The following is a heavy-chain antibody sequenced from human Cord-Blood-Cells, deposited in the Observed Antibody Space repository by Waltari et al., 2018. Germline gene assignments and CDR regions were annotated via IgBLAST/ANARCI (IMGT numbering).Heavy chain of an antibody. CDR3: ARGTEVGAISGDAFDI. Sequence: QVQLQESGPGLVKPSETLSLTCTVSGYSISSGYYWRWIRQPPGKGLEWIGSIYHSGSTYYNPSLKSRVTISVDTSKNQFSLKLSSVTAADTAVYYCARGTEVGAISGDAFDIWGQGTMVTVSS. J-gene: IGHJ3*02. V-gene: IGHV4-38-2*02. D-gene: IGHD1-26*01. CDR1: GYSISSGYY. CDR2: IYHSGST.